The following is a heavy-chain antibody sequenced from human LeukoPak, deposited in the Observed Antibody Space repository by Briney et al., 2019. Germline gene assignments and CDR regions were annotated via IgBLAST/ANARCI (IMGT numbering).Heavy chain of an antibody. J-gene: IGHJ4*02. CDR3: ARASRIAAAGNFDY. V-gene: IGHV4-38-2*01. D-gene: IGHD6-13*01. CDR1: GYSITSGYY. Sequence: SETLSLTCAVSGYSITSGYYWGWIRQPPGKGLEWIGSIYHSGSTYYNPSLKSRVTMSIDTSKNQFSLKLSSVTAADTAVYYCARASRIAAAGNFDYWGQGTLVTVSS. CDR2: IYHSGST.